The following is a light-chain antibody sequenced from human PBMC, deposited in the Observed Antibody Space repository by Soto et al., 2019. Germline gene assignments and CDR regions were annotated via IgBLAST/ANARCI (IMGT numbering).Light chain of an antibody. J-gene: IGLJ2*01. V-gene: IGLV2-8*01. CDR2: DVI. CDR1: SKDIGAYNF. CDR3: SSYSCSSHCVV. Sequence: QSALTQPPSASGSPGQSVTISCTGTSKDIGAYNFVSWYQRLPGKAPKLIIYDVINRPPGVPDRFTGSKSGNTASLTVSGLQADDEGDYFCSSYSCSSHCVVFGGATKLTVL.